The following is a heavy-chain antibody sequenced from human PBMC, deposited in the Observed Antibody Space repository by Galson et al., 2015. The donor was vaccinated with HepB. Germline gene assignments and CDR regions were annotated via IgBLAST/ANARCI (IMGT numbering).Heavy chain of an antibody. CDR3: TTSAYSGSLGP. V-gene: IGHV3-15*01. CDR2: IKSKTDGGTT. CDR1: GFTFSNAW. D-gene: IGHD1-26*01. J-gene: IGHJ5*02. Sequence: SLRLSCAASGFTFSNAWMSWVRQAPGKGLEWVGRIKSKTDGGTTDYAAPVKGRFTISRDDSKNTLYLQMNSLKTEDTAVYYCTTSAYSGSLGPWGQGTLVTVSS.